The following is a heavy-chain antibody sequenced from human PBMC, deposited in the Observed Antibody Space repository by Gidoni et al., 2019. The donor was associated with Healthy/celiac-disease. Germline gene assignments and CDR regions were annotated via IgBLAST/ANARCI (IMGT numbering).Heavy chain of an antibody. Sequence: HVQLVQSGAELKKPGASVKVSCKASGYTFTGYYMHWVRQAPGQGLEWMGWINPNSGGTNDAQKFQGRVTMTRDTSISTAYMELSRLRSDDTAVYYCARVPLERREGDAFDIWGQGTMVTVSS. CDR2: INPNSGGT. V-gene: IGHV1-2*02. CDR1: GYTFTGYY. D-gene: IGHD1-1*01. J-gene: IGHJ3*02. CDR3: ARVPLERREGDAFDI.